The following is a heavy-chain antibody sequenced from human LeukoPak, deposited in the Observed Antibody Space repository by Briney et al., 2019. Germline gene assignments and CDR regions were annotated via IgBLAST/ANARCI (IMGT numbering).Heavy chain of an antibody. D-gene: IGHD7-27*01. CDR3: TRGHWGLQS. V-gene: IGHV4-59*02. CDR1: GASVTDYY. J-gene: IGHJ5*02. CDR2: IHHSGNS. Sequence: SETLSLTCTVSGASVTDYYWSWIRQSPGKGLEWISYIHHSGNSDYNPSLRSRVTTSLDTSKNQFSLNRISVTAADTAVYYCTRGHWGLQSWSQGTLVTVSS.